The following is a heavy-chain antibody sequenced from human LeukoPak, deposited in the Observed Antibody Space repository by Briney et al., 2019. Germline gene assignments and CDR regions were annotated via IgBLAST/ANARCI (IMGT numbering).Heavy chain of an antibody. V-gene: IGHV3-7*03. D-gene: IGHD3-10*01. J-gene: IGHJ5*02. Sequence: GSLRLSCAASGFPFNAYWMTWVRQAPGKGLEWVANIRQDGDTKYYVDSVKGRFTISRDNAMNSLYLQMNSLRAEDTAVYYCARERRPIGSSFDPWGQGTLVIVSS. CDR3: ARERRPIGSSFDP. CDR2: IRQDGDTK. CDR1: GFPFNAYW.